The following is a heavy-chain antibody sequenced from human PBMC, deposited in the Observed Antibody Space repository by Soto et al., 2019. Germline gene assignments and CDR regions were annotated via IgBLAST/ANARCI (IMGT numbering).Heavy chain of an antibody. J-gene: IGHJ4*02. CDR3: AKGAFHGFAEFDF. CDR1: GFTFSIYA. Sequence: GGSLRLSCAASGFTFSIYAMSWVRQAPGKGLEWVSSMSGSGGSTYYADSVKGRFTISRDKSKNTLYLQMNSLRAEYTAVYYLAKGAFHGFAEFDFWGQGTPVTVSS. CDR2: MSGSGGST. D-gene: IGHD3-16*01. V-gene: IGHV3-23*01.